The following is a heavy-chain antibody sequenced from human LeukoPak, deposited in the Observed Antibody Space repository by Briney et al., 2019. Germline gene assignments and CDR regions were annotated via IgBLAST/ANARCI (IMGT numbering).Heavy chain of an antibody. CDR1: GYTFTSYY. Sequence: ASVKVSCKASGYTFTSYYMHWVRQAPGQGLEWMGIINPSGGSTSYAQKFQGRVTMTRDTSTSTVYMELSSLRSEDTAVYYCATLNGAMVDSSGFDYWGQGTLVTVSS. J-gene: IGHJ4*02. V-gene: IGHV1-46*01. CDR3: ATLNGAMVDSSGFDY. CDR2: INPSGGST. D-gene: IGHD3-22*01.